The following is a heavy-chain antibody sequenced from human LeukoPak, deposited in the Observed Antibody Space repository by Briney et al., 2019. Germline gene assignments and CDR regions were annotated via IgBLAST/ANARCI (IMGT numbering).Heavy chain of an antibody. V-gene: IGHV4-34*01. Sequence: SETLSLTCAVYGGSFSGYYWSWIRQPPGKGLEWIGSIYYSGSTYYNPSLKSRVTISVDTSKNQFSLKLSSVTAADTAVYYCARHRPGGGAFDIWGQGTMVTVSS. D-gene: IGHD2-15*01. J-gene: IGHJ3*02. CDR2: IYYSGST. CDR3: ARHRPGGGAFDI. CDR1: GGSFSGYY.